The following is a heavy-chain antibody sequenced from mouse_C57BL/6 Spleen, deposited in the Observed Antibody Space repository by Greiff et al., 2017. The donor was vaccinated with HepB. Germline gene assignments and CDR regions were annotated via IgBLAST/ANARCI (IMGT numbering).Heavy chain of an antibody. J-gene: IGHJ4*01. CDR2: INPGSGGT. CDR1: GYAFTNYL. CDR3: ARSDVDYYAMEY. V-gene: IGHV1-54*01. Sequence: QVQLQQSGAELVRPGTSVKVSCKASGYAFTNYLIEWVKQRPGQGLEWIGVINPGSGGTNYNEKFKGKATLTADKSSSTAYMQLSSLTSEDSAVYFCARSDVDYYAMEYWGQGTSVTVSS.